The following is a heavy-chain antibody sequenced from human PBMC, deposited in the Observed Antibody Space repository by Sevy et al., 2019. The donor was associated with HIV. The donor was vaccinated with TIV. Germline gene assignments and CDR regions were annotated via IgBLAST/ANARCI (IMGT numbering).Heavy chain of an antibody. CDR2: ISSSSSYI. CDR3: ARDPNYCSSTSCRNYFDY. J-gene: IGHJ4*02. V-gene: IGHV3-21*01. Sequence: GGSLRLSCAASGFTFSSYSMNWVRQAPGKGLEWVSSISSSSSYIYYADSVKGRFTISRDNAKNSLYLQMNSLRAEDTAVYYCARDPNYCSSTSCRNYFDYWGQGTLVTVSS. CDR1: GFTFSSYS. D-gene: IGHD2-2*01.